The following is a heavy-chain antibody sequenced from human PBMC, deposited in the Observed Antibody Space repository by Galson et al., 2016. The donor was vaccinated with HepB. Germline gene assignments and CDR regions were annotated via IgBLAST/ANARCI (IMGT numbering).Heavy chain of an antibody. J-gene: IGHJ4*02. D-gene: IGHD3-10*01. Sequence: SVKVSCKASGYTFTNYGISWVRQAPGQGLEWMGWISVYKGDRNTNYARKFKGRVTMTIDTSTSTAYMELRSLRSDDTAVYYCARDSRRDYFSGSSAFDYWGQGTLVTVSS. CDR1: GYTFTNYG. CDR3: ARDSRRDYFSGSSAFDY. CDR2: ISVYKGDRNT. V-gene: IGHV1-18*04.